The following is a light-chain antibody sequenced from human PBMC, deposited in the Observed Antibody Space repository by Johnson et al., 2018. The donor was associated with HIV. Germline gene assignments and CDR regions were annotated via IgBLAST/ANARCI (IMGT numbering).Light chain of an antibody. CDR1: SSNIENYF. V-gene: IGLV1-51*02. Sequence: QSVLTQPPSVSAAPGQRVNISCSGHSSNIENYFVSWYQQLPGAAPRLLIYEDYKRPSGIPGRFSGSKSGPSATLGITGLQTGDEADYYCGTWDGSLSAGGVFGTGTRLTVL. CDR2: EDY. CDR3: GTWDGSLSAGGV. J-gene: IGLJ1*01.